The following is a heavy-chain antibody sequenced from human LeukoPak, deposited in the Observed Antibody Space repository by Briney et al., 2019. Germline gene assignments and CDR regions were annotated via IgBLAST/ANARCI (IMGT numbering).Heavy chain of an antibody. J-gene: IGHJ6*03. D-gene: IGHD4-17*01. CDR3: ARHLTVTTGYYYYYYMDV. Sequence: TLSLTCTVSGGSISSGDYYWSWIRQPPGKGLEWIGYIYYSGSTYYNPSLKSRVTISVDTSKNQFSLKLSSVTAADTAVYYCARHLTVTTGYYYYYYMDVWGKGTTATVSS. CDR2: IYYSGST. V-gene: IGHV4-30-4*08. CDR1: GGSISSGDYY.